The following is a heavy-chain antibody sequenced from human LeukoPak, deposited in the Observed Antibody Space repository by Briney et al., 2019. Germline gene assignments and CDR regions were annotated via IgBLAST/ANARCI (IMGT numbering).Heavy chain of an antibody. CDR3: ARESRVVAGAAFDI. CDR2: IYSGGST. J-gene: IGHJ3*02. V-gene: IGHV3-53*01. Sequence: GGSLRLSCAASGFTVSSNYMSWVRQAQGKGLGWVSVIYSGGSTYYADSVRGRFTISRDNSKNTLYLQMNSLRAEDTAVYCCARESRVVAGAAFDIRGQGTMVTVSS. D-gene: IGHD3-22*01. CDR1: GFTVSSNY.